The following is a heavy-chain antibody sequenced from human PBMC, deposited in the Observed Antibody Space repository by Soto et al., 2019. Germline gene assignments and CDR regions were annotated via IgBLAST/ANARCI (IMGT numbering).Heavy chain of an antibody. V-gene: IGHV3-23*01. CDR1: GFTFSSYA. CDR3: AKVYDFWSGFPHVRGLYGMDV. D-gene: IGHD3-3*01. CDR2: ISGSGGST. Sequence: GGSLRLSCAASGFTFSSYAMSWVRQAPGKGLEWVSAISGSGGSTYYADSVKGRFTITRDNSKNTLYLQMNSLRAEDTAVYYCAKVYDFWSGFPHVRGLYGMDVWGQGTTVTVSS. J-gene: IGHJ6*02.